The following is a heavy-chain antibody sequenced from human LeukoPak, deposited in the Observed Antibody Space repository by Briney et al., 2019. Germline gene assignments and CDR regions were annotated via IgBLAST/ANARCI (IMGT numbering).Heavy chain of an antibody. V-gene: IGHV3-64*01. CDR2: ISSNGGST. Sequence: GGSLRLSCAASGFTFSSYGMHWVRQAPGKGLEYVSAISSNGGSTYYANSVKGRFTISRDNSKNTLYLQMGSLRAEDMAVYYCARAGIVGATDYYYMDVWGKGTTVTVSS. CDR3: ARAGIVGATDYYYMDV. J-gene: IGHJ6*03. D-gene: IGHD1-26*01. CDR1: GFTFSSYG.